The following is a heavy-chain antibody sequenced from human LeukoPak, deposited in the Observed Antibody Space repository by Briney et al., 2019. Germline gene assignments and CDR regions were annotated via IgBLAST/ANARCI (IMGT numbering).Heavy chain of an antibody. J-gene: IGHJ6*03. V-gene: IGHV3-23*01. Sequence: GGSLRLSCAASGFTFSSYAMSWVRQAPGKGLEWVSAISGSGGSTYYADSVKGRFTISRDNSKNTLYLQMNSLRAEDTAVYYCARTPYYYYYYMDVWGKGTTVTVSS. CDR3: ARTPYYYYYYMDV. CDR1: GFTFSSYA. CDR2: ISGSGGST.